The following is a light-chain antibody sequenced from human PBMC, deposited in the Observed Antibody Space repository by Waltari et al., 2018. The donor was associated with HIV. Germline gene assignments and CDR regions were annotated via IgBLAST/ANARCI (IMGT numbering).Light chain of an antibody. V-gene: IGLV1-51*01. Sequence: QSVLTQPPSVSAAPGQKVTISCSGSRSTIGNNFVSWYQQLPATAPKLLIYDTNKRPSGIPDRFSASKSGTSATLAITGLQTGDEAVYYCGTWDNSLSAFWVFGGGTKVTVL. CDR2: DTN. CDR1: RSTIGNNF. J-gene: IGLJ3*02. CDR3: GTWDNSLSAFWV.